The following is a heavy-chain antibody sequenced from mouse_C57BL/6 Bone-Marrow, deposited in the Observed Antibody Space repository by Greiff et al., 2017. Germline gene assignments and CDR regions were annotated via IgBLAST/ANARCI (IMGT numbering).Heavy chain of an antibody. D-gene: IGHD3-1*01. J-gene: IGHJ3*01. CDR1: GYTFTDYS. Sequence: EVQLQQSGPELVKPGASVQISCKASGYTFTDYSMNWVKQSHGKSLEWIGDINPNNGGTSYNQKFKGKATLTVDQSSSTAYMELRSLTSEDAAVDYCARVTDQHHRAWVANGGEGTLGTVSA. CDR3: ARVTDQHHRAWVAN. CDR2: INPNNGGT. V-gene: IGHV1-26*01.